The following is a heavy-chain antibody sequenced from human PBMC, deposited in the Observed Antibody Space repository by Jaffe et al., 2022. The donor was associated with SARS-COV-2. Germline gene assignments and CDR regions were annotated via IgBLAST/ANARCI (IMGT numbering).Heavy chain of an antibody. V-gene: IGHV1-3*04. CDR3: ARVADSACGNSRCP. J-gene: IGHJ5*02. Sequence: QVRLVQSGAEVKKPGASVKVSCTASGYTFTTYALLWVRQAPGQRPEWMGWINTGNGNTRYSLKFQDRLTISKDASASTTVMELSGLTSEDTAVYYCARVADSACGNSRCPWGQGTLVTVSS. D-gene: IGHD2-15*01. CDR1: GYTFTTYA. CDR2: INTGNGNT.